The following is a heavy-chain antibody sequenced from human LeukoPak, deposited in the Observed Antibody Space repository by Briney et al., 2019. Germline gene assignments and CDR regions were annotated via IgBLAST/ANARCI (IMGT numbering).Heavy chain of an antibody. Sequence: GGSLRLSCAASGFTFSNCGMSWVRQAPGKGLEWVSTISGSGGTTNYADSVNGRFTISRDNSKNTLYLQMNSPRAEDTALYYCAKVVWGNFRYLDYWGQGALVTVSS. V-gene: IGHV3-23*01. CDR2: ISGSGGTT. CDR3: AKVVWGNFRYLDY. D-gene: IGHD3-16*02. CDR1: GFTFSNCG. J-gene: IGHJ4*02.